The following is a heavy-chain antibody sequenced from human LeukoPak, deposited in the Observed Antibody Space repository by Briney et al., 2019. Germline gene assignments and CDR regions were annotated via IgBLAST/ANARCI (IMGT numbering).Heavy chain of an antibody. CDR1: GYTFTGYY. CDR2: INPNSGGT. CDR3: ARASDYRYWFDP. D-gene: IGHD4-17*01. V-gene: IGHV1-2*02. Sequence: GASVKVSCKASGYTFTGYYIHWVRQAPGQGLEWMGWINPNSGGTNYAQKFQGRVTMTRDTSISTAYMELSRLRSDDTAVYYCARASDYRYWFDPWGQGTLVTVSS. J-gene: IGHJ5*02.